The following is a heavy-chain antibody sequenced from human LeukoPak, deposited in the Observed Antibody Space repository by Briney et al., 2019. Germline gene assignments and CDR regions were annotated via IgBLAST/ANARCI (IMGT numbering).Heavy chain of an antibody. CDR3: AKDYYGSGSYYDYYYYMDV. J-gene: IGHJ6*03. CDR1: GFTFSSYG. CDR2: IRYDGSNK. V-gene: IGHV3-30*02. D-gene: IGHD3-10*01. Sequence: GGSLRLSCAASGFTFSSYGMHWVRQAPGKGLEWVAFIRYDGSNKYYADSVKGRFTISRDNSKNTLYLQMNSLRAEDMAVYYCAKDYYGSGSYYDYYYYMDVWGKGTTVTVSS.